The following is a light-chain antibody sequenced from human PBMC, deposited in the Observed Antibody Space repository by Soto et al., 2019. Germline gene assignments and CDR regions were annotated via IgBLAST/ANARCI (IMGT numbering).Light chain of an antibody. CDR1: QSVDSY. CDR3: QQYRHWPPLT. CDR2: GVS. J-gene: IGKJ4*01. V-gene: IGKV3-15*01. Sequence: EVAMTQSPATLSVSPGERATLSCRASQSVDSYLAWYQKKPGQPPRLLIYGVSTRATGIPARFSGSGSGTEFTLTISSLQSEDFAVYFCQQYRHWPPLTFGGGTKVEIK.